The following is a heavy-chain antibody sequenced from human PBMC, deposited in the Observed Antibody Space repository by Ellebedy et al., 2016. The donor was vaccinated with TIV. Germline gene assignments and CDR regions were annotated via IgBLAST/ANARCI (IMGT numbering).Heavy chain of an antibody. Sequence: GESLKISCAASGFTFSSYSMNWVRQAPGKGLEWVSSISSSSSYIYYADSVKGRFTISRDNAKNSLYLQMNSLRAEDTAVYYCARDQGWAYPGSTRFDYWGQGTLVTVSS. V-gene: IGHV3-21*01. CDR3: ARDQGWAYPGSTRFDY. CDR1: GFTFSSYS. D-gene: IGHD3-10*01. J-gene: IGHJ4*03. CDR2: ISSSSSYI.